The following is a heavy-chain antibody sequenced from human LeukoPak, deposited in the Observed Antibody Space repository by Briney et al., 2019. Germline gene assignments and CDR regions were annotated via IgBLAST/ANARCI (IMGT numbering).Heavy chain of an antibody. CDR3: AKSGGYGLIDY. CDR2: IYSSGST. J-gene: IGHJ4*02. V-gene: IGHV4-39*01. CDR1: GASISGSGYY. D-gene: IGHD1-26*01. Sequence: TSETLSLTCTVSGASISGSGYYWGWIRQPPGKGLEWIGSIYSSGSTYYNASLQSRVTISIETSKNQISLRLNSVTAADTTMYYCAKSGGYGLIDYWGQGTLVTVSS.